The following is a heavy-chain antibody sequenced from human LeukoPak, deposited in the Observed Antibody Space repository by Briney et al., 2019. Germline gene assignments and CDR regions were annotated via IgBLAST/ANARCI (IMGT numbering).Heavy chain of an antibody. CDR2: INHSGST. Sequence: SETLSLTCAVYGGSFSGYYWSWIRQPPGKGLEWIGEINHSGSTNYNPSLKSPVTISVDKSKNQFSLKLSSVTAADTAVYYCARRGGDYYCYYYMDVWGKGTTVTVSS. J-gene: IGHJ6*03. CDR3: ARRGGDYYCYYYMDV. CDR1: GGSFSGYY. D-gene: IGHD4-17*01. V-gene: IGHV4-34*01.